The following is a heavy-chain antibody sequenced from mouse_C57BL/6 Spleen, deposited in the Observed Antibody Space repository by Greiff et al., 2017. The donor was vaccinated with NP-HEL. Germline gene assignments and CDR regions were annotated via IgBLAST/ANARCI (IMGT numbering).Heavy chain of an antibody. D-gene: IGHD4-1*01. CDR3: ARDKGLTGYYYAMDY. Sequence: DVQLVESEGGLVQPGSSMKLSCTASGFTFSDYYMAWVRQVPEKGLEWVANINYDGSSTYYLDSLKSRFIISRDNAQNILYLQMSSLKSEDTATYYCARDKGLTGYYYAMDYWGQGTSVTVSS. CDR1: GFTFSDYY. J-gene: IGHJ4*01. V-gene: IGHV5-16*01. CDR2: INYDGSST.